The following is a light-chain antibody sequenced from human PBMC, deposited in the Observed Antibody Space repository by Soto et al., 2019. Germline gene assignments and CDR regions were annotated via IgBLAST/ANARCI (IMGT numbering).Light chain of an antibody. CDR2: AAS. V-gene: IGKV1-39*01. Sequence: DIQMTQAPSSLSASVVDRVTITCRASQSISSYLHWYQQKPGKAPKLLIYAASSLQSGVPSRFSGSGSGTEFTLTISSLQSEDFAVYYCQQYNNWPPITFGQGTQLEIK. J-gene: IGKJ5*01. CDR3: QQYNNWPPIT. CDR1: QSISSY.